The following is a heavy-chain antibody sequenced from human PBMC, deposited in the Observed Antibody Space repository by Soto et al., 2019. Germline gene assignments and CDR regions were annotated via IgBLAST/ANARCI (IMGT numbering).Heavy chain of an antibody. J-gene: IGHJ6*02. D-gene: IGHD1-20*01. CDR3: ARARYNWNRSYYYAMDV. V-gene: IGHV6-1*01. Sequence: PSQTLSLTCAISGDSVSSYTAAWNWIRQSPSRGLEWLGRTYYRSRWYNDYVVSLKSRITINPDTSKNQVSLQLNSVTPEDTAVYYCARARYNWNRSYYYAMDVWGQGTTVTVS. CDR2: TYYRSRWYN. CDR1: GDSVSSYTAA.